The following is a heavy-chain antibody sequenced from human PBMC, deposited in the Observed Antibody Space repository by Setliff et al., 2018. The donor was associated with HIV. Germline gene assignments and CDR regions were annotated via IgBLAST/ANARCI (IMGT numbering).Heavy chain of an antibody. CDR1: GYTFTRYG. CDR2: ISGYNGNT. Sequence: ASVKVSCKASGYTFTRYGISWVRQAPGQGLEWMGWISGYNGNTNYAQKLQGRVTFTTDTSTSTAYMELRSLRSDDTAVYYCARGGRGFHDGYTLYYYYMDAGGKGTTVTVSS. V-gene: IGHV1-18*01. J-gene: IGHJ6*03. D-gene: IGHD5-18*01. CDR3: ARGGRGFHDGYTLYYYYMDA.